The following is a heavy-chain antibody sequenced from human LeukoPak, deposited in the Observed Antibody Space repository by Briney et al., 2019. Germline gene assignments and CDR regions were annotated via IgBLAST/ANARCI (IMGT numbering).Heavy chain of an antibody. V-gene: IGHV3-23*01. CDR1: GFTFSSYG. CDR2: ISGSGGST. Sequence: PGGTLRLSCAASGFTFSSYGMSWVRQAPGKGLEWVSAISGSGGSTYYAGSVKGRFTISRDNSKNTLYLQMNSLRAEDTAVYYCARGGKRRGISMIVVVITPRDAFDIWGQGTMVTVSS. J-gene: IGHJ3*02. D-gene: IGHD3-22*01. CDR3: ARGGKRRGISMIVVVITPRDAFDI.